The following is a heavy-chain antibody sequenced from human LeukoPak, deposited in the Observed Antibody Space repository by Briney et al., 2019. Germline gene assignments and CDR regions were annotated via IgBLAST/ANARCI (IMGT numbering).Heavy chain of an antibody. CDR3: ARTLSATGLNCFGP. CDR1: GDSVSSNSAA. Sequence: SQTLSLTCAISGDSVSSNSAAWNWIRQSPSRGLEWLGRTYYRSKWYNDYAVSVRSRITINPDTSKNQFSLQLNSVTPEDTAVYFCARTLSATGLNCFGPWGQGTLVTVSS. CDR2: TYYRSKWYN. D-gene: IGHD6-13*01. V-gene: IGHV6-1*01. J-gene: IGHJ5*02.